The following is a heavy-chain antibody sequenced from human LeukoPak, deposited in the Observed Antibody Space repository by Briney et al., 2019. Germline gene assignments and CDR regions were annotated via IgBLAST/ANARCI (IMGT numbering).Heavy chain of an antibody. J-gene: IGHJ3*02. CDR3: VKGGYYLLNAFDM. V-gene: IGHV3-74*01. D-gene: IGHD3-22*01. CDR2: INSDESST. Sequence: PGGSLRLYCAASGFTFSSYWMHWVRQAPGKGLVWVSRINSDESSTTYADSVKGRFTISRDNAKNTLYLQMNSLRVEDTAVYYCVKGGYYLLNAFDMWGQGTIVTVSS. CDR1: GFTFSSYW.